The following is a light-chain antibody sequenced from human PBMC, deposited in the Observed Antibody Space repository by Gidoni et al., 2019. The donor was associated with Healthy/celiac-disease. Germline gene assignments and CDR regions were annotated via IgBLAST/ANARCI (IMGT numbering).Light chain of an antibody. Sequence: DIVMTQSPDSLAVSLGERATINCKSSQSVLYSSNNKNYLALYQQKPGQPPKLLIYWASTRESGVPDRFSGSGSGTDFTLTISSLQAEDVAVYYCQQYYSTPQWTFGQGTKVEIK. CDR3: QQYYSTPQWT. CDR1: QSVLYSSNNKNY. CDR2: WAS. V-gene: IGKV4-1*01. J-gene: IGKJ1*01.